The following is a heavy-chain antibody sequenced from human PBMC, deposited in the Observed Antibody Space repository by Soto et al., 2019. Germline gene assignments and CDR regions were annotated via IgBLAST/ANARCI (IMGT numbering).Heavy chain of an antibody. Sequence: ASVKVSCKASGYTFTSYGISWVRQAPGQGLEWMGWISAYNGNTNYAQKLQGRVTMTTDTSTSTAYMELRSLRSDDTAVYYCARASSRYYDSSGYYAYWGQGTLVPVSS. CDR2: ISAYNGNT. D-gene: IGHD3-22*01. V-gene: IGHV1-18*01. J-gene: IGHJ4*02. CDR3: ARASSRYYDSSGYYAY. CDR1: GYTFTSYG.